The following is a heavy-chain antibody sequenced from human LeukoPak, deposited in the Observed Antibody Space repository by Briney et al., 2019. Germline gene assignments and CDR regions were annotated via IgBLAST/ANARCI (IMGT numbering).Heavy chain of an antibody. CDR3: AKSHASIWNVYDY. Sequence: PGGSLRLSCAASGFTFSGYAMSWVRLARAEGLEWVSAITAGGDSTYYAESVKGRFTISRDNLKNMVFLQMSTLRAEDTAIYYCAKSHASIWNVYDYWGQGTLVTVSS. J-gene: IGHJ4*02. D-gene: IGHD6-13*01. V-gene: IGHV3-23*01. CDR2: ITAGGDST. CDR1: GFTFSGYA.